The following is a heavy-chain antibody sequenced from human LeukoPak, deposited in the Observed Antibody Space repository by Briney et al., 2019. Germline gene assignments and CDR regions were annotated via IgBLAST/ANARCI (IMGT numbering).Heavy chain of an antibody. CDR3: TRPAAAYGSGSYYNVVPY. CDR1: GFTFGDYA. V-gene: IGHV3-49*04. CDR2: IRSKAYGGTT. D-gene: IGHD3-10*01. Sequence: GGSLRLSCTASGFTFGDYAMSWVRQAPGKGLEWVGFIRSKAYGGTTEYAASVKGRLTISRDDSKSIAYLQINSLKTEDTAVYYCTRPAAAYGSGSYYNVVPYWGQGTLVTVSS. J-gene: IGHJ4*02.